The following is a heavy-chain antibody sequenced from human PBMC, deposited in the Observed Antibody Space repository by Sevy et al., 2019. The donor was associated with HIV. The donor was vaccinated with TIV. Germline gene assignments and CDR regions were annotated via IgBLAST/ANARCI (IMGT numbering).Heavy chain of an antibody. CDR2: IYSGDSI. Sequence: GGSLRLSCAASGFTVSSNYMSWVRQAPGKGLEWVSVIYSGDSISYADSVKGRFTISRDNSKNTLYLQMNSLRDEDTAVYYCAVIAEGYWGQGTLVTVSS. V-gene: IGHV3-53*01. D-gene: IGHD6-13*01. CDR3: AVIAEGY. CDR1: GFTVSSNY. J-gene: IGHJ4*02.